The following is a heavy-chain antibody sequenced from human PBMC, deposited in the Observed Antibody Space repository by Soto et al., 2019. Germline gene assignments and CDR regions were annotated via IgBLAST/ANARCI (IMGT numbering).Heavy chain of an antibody. V-gene: IGHV6-1*01. CDR1: GDSVSSNSAA. CDR3: ARGESCSGGSCSANNWFDP. J-gene: IGHJ5*02. D-gene: IGHD2-15*01. Sequence: PSQTLSLPCAISGDSVSSNSAAWNWIRQSPSRGLEWLGRTYYRSKWYNDYAVSVKSRIIINPDTSKNQFSLQLNSVTPEDTAVYYCARGESCSGGSCSANNWFDPWGQGTLVTVSS. CDR2: TYYRSKWYN.